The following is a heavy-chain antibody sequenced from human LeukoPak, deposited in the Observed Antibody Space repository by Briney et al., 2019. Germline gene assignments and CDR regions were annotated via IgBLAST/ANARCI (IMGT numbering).Heavy chain of an antibody. Sequence: GGSLRLSCEGSGFIVSSNYMNWVRRAPGKGLEWVSYIRSSSSIIYYAESVKGRFTISRDNAKNSLYLQMNSLRDEDTAVYYCTRGRGPDGYNYFDYWGQGTQVTVSS. V-gene: IGHV3-48*02. CDR2: IRSSSSII. D-gene: IGHD5-24*01. CDR3: TRGRGPDGYNYFDY. CDR1: GFIVSSNY. J-gene: IGHJ4*02.